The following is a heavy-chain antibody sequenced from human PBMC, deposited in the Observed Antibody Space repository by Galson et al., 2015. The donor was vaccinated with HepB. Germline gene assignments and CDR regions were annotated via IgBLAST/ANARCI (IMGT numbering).Heavy chain of an antibody. Sequence: SLRLSCAASGFTFGDYAMSWFRQAPGKGLEWVGFIRSKAYGGTTGYAASVTGRFTISRDDSKSIAYPQMSSLKTEDTAVYYGTRDPPLAELYYYYGMDVWGQGTTVSVSS. CDR1: GFTFGDYA. CDR3: TRDPPLAELYYYYGMDV. V-gene: IGHV3-49*03. CDR2: IRSKAYGGTT. J-gene: IGHJ6*02. D-gene: IGHD6-13*01.